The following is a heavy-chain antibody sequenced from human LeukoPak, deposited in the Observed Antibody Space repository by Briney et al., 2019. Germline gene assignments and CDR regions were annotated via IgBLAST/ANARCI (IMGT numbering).Heavy chain of an antibody. CDR3: AKDLNSTYNYDSSGYEDAFDI. V-gene: IGHV3-48*01. J-gene: IGHJ3*02. D-gene: IGHD3-22*01. CDR1: GFTFSDYS. Sequence: GGSLRLPCAASGFTFSDYSMNWVRQAPGKGLEWISYISSRSSTIHYADSVKGRFTISRDNSKNTLYLQMNSLRAEDTAVYYCAKDLNSTYNYDSSGYEDAFDIWGQGTMVTVSS. CDR2: ISSRSSTI.